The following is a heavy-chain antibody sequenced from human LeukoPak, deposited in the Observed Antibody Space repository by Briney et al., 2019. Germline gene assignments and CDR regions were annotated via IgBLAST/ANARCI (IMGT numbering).Heavy chain of an antibody. J-gene: IGHJ4*02. CDR2: ISAYRNST. CDR1: GFTISTYA. V-gene: IGHV3-23*01. Sequence: GGSLRLSCAASGFTISTYAMNWVRQAPGKGLEWVSIISAYRNSTYYADSVKGRFTISRDNSKNTLYLQMNSLRAEDTAVYYCAKDTGSHMFDYWGQGSLVTVSS. D-gene: IGHD3-10*01. CDR3: AKDTGSHMFDY.